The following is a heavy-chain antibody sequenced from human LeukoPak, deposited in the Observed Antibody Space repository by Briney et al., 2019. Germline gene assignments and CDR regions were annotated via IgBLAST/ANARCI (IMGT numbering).Heavy chain of an antibody. CDR3: ARRSRGIDY. Sequence: SETPSLTCAVYGGSFSGYYWSWIRQPPGKGLEWIGEINHSGSTNYNPSLKSRVTISVDTSKNQFSLKLSSVTAADTAVYYCARRSRGIDYWGQGALVTVSS. CDR2: INHSGST. J-gene: IGHJ4*02. CDR1: GGSFSGYY. V-gene: IGHV4-34*01.